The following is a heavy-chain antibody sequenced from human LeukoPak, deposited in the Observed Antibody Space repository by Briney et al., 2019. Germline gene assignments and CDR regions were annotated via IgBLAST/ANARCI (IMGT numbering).Heavy chain of an antibody. D-gene: IGHD5-18*01. Sequence: GGSLRLSCAASGFTFTNYWMHWVRQAPGMGLVWVSRLPPDELGIIYADSVKGRFTISRDNAKNTLYLQMNSLRAEDTAVYYCARVPDSYGQRGFDYWGQGTLVTVSS. CDR3: ARVPDSYGQRGFDY. V-gene: IGHV3-74*01. J-gene: IGHJ4*02. CDR2: LPPDELGI. CDR1: GFTFTNYW.